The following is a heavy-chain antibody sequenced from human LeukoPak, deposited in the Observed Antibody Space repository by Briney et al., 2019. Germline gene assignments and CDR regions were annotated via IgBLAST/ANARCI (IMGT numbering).Heavy chain of an antibody. D-gene: IGHD1-1*01. CDR2: IVVGSGNT. CDR1: GFTFTSSA. J-gene: IGHJ6*02. V-gene: IGHV1-58*01. CDR3: VGSGPNYYYYYYGMDV. Sequence: SVKVSCKASGFTFTSSAVQWVRQARGQRLEWIGWIVVGSGNTNYAQKFQERVTITRDTSASTAYMELSSLRSEDTAVHYCVGSGPNYYYYYYGMDVWGQGTTVTVSS.